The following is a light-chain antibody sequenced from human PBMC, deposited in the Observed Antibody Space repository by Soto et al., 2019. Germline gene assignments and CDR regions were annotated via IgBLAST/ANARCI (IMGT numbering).Light chain of an antibody. Sequence: QSALTQPASVSGSPGQSITISCTGTSSDIKYVSWYQQHPGKAPKVLIYEVTNRPSGVSNRFSGSKSGNTASLTISGLQAEDEAEYYCSSYRSSSIYVFGTGTKVT. V-gene: IGLV2-14*01. J-gene: IGLJ1*01. CDR1: SSDIKY. CDR2: EVT. CDR3: SSYRSSSIYV.